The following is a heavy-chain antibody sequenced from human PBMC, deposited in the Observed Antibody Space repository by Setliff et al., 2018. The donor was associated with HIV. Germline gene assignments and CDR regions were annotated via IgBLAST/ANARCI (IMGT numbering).Heavy chain of an antibody. CDR2: IYWDDDT. CDR1: GFSLSTSGVG. J-gene: IGHJ4*02. CDR3: AHSEGKMGVMVFRYFDY. V-gene: IGHV2-5*02. D-gene: IGHD2-8*01. Sequence: SGPTLVNPTPTLTLTCTFSGFSLSTSGVGVGWIRQPPGKALEWLALIYWDDDTRYSPALKSRLTITKDTSKNQVVLTMTNMDPGDTASYYCAHSEGKMGVMVFRYFDYWGQGTLVTVSS.